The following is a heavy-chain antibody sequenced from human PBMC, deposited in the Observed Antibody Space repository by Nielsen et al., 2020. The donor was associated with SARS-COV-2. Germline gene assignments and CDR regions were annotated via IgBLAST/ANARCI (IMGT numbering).Heavy chain of an antibody. D-gene: IGHD5-18*01. CDR1: GFTFSDYY. J-gene: IGHJ4*02. CDR3: ARDSYSYGYDY. CDR2: ISSSSSYI. V-gene: IGHV3-11*06. Sequence: GESLKISCAASGFTFSDYYMSWIRQAPGKGLEWVSSISSSSSYIYYADSVKGRFTISRDNAKNSLYLQMNSLRAEDTAVYYCARDSYSYGYDYWGQGTLVTVSS.